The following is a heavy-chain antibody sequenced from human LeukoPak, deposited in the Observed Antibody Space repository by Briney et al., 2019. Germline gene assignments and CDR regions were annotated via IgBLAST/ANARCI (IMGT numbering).Heavy chain of an antibody. CDR3: AKDPNYYGSGSYGDY. V-gene: IGHV3-30*04. CDR2: ISYDGSNK. J-gene: IGHJ4*02. Sequence: PGRSLRLSCAASGFTFSSYAMHWVRQAPGKGLEWVAVISYDGSNKYYADSVKGRFTISRDNSKNTLYLQMNSLRAEDTAVYYCAKDPNYYGSGSYGDYWGQGTLVTVSS. D-gene: IGHD3-10*01. CDR1: GFTFSSYA.